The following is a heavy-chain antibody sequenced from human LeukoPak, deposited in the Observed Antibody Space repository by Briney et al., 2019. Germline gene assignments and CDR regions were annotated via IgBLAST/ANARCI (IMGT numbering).Heavy chain of an antibody. V-gene: IGHV3-21*01. CDR2: ISSSSSYV. Sequence: GGSLRLSCAASGFTFSSYSMNWVRQAPGKGLEWVSSISSSSSYVYYADSVKGRFTISRDNAKNSLYLQMNSLRAEDTAVYYCARDPEIFGVVTTSRPGDYWGQGTLVTVSS. D-gene: IGHD3-3*01. CDR1: GFTFSSYS. CDR3: ARDPEIFGVVTTSRPGDY. J-gene: IGHJ4*02.